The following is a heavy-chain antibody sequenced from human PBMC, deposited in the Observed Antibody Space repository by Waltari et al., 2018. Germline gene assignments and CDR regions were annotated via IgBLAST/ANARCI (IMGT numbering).Heavy chain of an antibody. V-gene: IGHV1-69*12. Sequence: QVQLVQSGAEVKKPGSSVKVSCKASGGTFSSYAISWVRQAPGQGLEWMGGIIPIFGTANYAQKFQGRVTITADESTSTAYMELSSLRSEDTAVYYCARARSHRSKDIVVVPAAHGAFDIWGQGTMVTVSS. D-gene: IGHD2-2*01. CDR2: IIPIFGTA. J-gene: IGHJ3*02. CDR3: ARARSHRSKDIVVVPAAHGAFDI. CDR1: GGTFSSYA.